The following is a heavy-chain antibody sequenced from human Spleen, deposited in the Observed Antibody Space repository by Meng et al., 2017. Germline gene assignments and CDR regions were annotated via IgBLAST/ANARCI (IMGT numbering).Heavy chain of an antibody. Sequence: VQCGTEVKQPGALVKVSCKASAYTFSDYDIIWVGQAPGRGLEWMGWSSPYNGNTKYAQKLQDRVTMTTDTSTSTAYMELRSLRSDDTAIYYCARRRLDDSSGYYVDYWGQGTLVTVSS. CDR3: ARRRLDDSSGYYVDY. J-gene: IGHJ4*02. D-gene: IGHD3-22*01. CDR1: AYTFSDYD. V-gene: IGHV1-18*01. CDR2: SSPYNGNT.